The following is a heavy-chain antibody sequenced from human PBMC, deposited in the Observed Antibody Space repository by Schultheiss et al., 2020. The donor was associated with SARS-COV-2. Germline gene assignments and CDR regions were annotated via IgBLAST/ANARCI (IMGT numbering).Heavy chain of an antibody. CDR3: ARHSFPVHYFDY. V-gene: IGHV4-61*08. J-gene: IGHJ4*03. CDR1: GGSISSGGYY. Sequence: SQTLSLTCTVSGGSISSGGYYWSWIRQHPGKGLEWIGYIYYSGSTNYNPSLKSRVTISVDTSKNQFSLKLSSVTAADTAVYYCARHSFPVHYFDYWGQGTTVTVSS. D-gene: IGHD1-26*01. CDR2: IYYSGST.